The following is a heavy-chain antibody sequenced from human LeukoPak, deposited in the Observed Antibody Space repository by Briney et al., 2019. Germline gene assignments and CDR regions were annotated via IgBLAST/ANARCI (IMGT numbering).Heavy chain of an antibody. Sequence: GGSLRLSCAASGFTFSGYSMNWIRQAPGKGLEWVSSFGTRSTSVYHAGSVKGRFAISRDNAKNSLYLQMNSLRAEDTALYYCAREVSEGLDFWGQGTLVTVSS. CDR3: AREVSEGLDF. V-gene: IGHV3-21*01. D-gene: IGHD3-22*01. CDR1: GFTFSGYS. CDR2: FGTRSTSV. J-gene: IGHJ4*02.